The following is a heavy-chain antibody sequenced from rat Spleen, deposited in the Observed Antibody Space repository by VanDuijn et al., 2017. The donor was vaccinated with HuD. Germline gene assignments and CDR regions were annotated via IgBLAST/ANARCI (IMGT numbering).Heavy chain of an antibody. Sequence: EVQLVESGGGLVQPGNSLKLSCAASGFTFSDYAMAWVRQSPKKGLEWVATISYDGSSTYYRDSVTGRFTISRDIAKSTLYLQMNDLRSEDTATYYCTRAIYTTDYYYAKGYYVMDAWGQGASVTVSS. CDR1: GFTFSDYA. CDR2: ISYDGSST. D-gene: IGHD1-6*01. V-gene: IGHV5-17*01. J-gene: IGHJ4*01. CDR3: TRAIYTTDYYYAKGYYVMDA.